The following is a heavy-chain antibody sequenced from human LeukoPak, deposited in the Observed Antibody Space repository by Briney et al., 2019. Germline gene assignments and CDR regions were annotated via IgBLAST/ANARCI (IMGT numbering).Heavy chain of an antibody. CDR2: ISYDGNNK. CDR3: TREPSGFNYGYVDY. Sequence: PGTSLRLSCVASGFTFSSYAMHWVRQAPGKGLEWVVFISYDGNNKYYADSVKGRFTISRDNSKNTLYLQINSLRAEDAALYYCTREPSGFNYGYVDYWGQGTLVTVSS. CDR1: GFTFSSYA. D-gene: IGHD5-18*01. J-gene: IGHJ4*02. V-gene: IGHV3-30-3*01.